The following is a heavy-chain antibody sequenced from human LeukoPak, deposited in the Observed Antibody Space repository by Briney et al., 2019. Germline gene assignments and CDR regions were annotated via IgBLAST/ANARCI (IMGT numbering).Heavy chain of an antibody. Sequence: PGGSLRLSCAASGFTFSTYGMHWVRQAPGKGLEWVTFIRSDANKKYYADSVKGRFAISRDTSKNTLYLQMNSLNAEDTAVYYFAGDQGAYYKVWFLNYGGKGTLVTVS. V-gene: IGHV3-30*02. J-gene: IGHJ4*02. CDR2: IRSDANKK. CDR1: GFTFSTYG. CDR3: AGDQGAYYKVWFLNY. D-gene: IGHD3-10*01.